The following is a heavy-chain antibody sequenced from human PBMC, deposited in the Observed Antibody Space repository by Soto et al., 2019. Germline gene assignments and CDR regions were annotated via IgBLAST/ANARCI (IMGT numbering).Heavy chain of an antibody. D-gene: IGHD2-2*01. CDR2: IIPIFGTA. V-gene: IGHV1-69*13. CDR3: ARYCSSTSCYPVWFDP. CDR1: GGTFSSYA. J-gene: IGHJ5*02. Sequence: SVKVSCKASGGTFSSYAISWVRQAPGQGLEWMGGIIPIFGTANYAQKFQGRVTITADESTSTAYMELSSLRSEDTAVYYCARYCSSTSCYPVWFDPWGQATIVTVSS.